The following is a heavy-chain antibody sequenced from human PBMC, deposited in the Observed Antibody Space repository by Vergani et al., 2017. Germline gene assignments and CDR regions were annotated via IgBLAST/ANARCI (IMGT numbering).Heavy chain of an antibody. CDR3: ARSDSSGYYYGGWFDP. V-gene: IGHV7-4-1*02. Sequence: QVQVVQSGAEVKKSGASVKVSCKASGYTFTSYAMNWVRQAPGQGLEWMGWINTNTGNPTYAQGFTGRFVFSLDTSVSTAYLQISSLKAEDTAVYYCARSDSSGYYYGGWFDPWGQGTLVTVSS. J-gene: IGHJ5*02. CDR1: GYTFTSYA. D-gene: IGHD3-22*01. CDR2: INTNTGNP.